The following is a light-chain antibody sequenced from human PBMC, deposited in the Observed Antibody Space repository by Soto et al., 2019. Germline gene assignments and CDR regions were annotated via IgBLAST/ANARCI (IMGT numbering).Light chain of an antibody. Sequence: DIVITQSPYSLAVSLFDSATLSCRAIQSVSGSYLAWYQQKPGQAPRLLIYDASNRATGIPVRFSGSGSGTDFTLTISSLEPEDFAVYYCQQRSKWPLITFGQGTRLEIK. V-gene: IGKV3-11*01. CDR1: QSVSGSY. J-gene: IGKJ5*01. CDR3: QQRSKWPLIT. CDR2: DAS.